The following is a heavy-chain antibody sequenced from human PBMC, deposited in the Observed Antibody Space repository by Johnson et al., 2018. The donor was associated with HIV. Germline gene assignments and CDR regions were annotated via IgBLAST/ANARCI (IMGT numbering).Heavy chain of an antibody. Sequence: VQLVESGGGLVQPGGSLRLSCAASGFTFSTYAMHWVRQAPGKGLEYVSAISSNGGNTFYANSVKGRFTIFRDNSKSTLYLQMGSLTVEDMGVYYCAKSVTVAAAVSAAFDIWGQGTMVTVSS. CDR2: ISSNGGNT. CDR3: AKSVTVAAAVSAAFDI. CDR1: GFTFSTYA. J-gene: IGHJ3*02. D-gene: IGHD6-13*01. V-gene: IGHV3-64*01.